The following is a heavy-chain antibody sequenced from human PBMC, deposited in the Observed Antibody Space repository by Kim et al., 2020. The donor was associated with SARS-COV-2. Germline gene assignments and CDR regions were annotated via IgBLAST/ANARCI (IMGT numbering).Heavy chain of an antibody. J-gene: IGHJ4*02. CDR3: AAGLAVAGPPFDY. CDR2: IVVGSGNT. CDR1: GFTFTSSA. Sequence: SVKVSCKASGFTFTSSAVQWVRQARGQRLDWIGWIVVGSGNTNYAQKFQERVTITRDMSTSTAYMELSSLRSEDTAVYYCAAGLAVAGPPFDYWGQGTLVTVSS. V-gene: IGHV1-58*01. D-gene: IGHD6-19*01.